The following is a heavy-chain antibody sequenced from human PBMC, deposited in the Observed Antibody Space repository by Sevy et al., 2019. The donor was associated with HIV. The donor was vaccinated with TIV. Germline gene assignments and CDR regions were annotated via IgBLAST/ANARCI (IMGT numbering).Heavy chain of an antibody. D-gene: IGHD3-22*01. J-gene: IGHJ2*01. CDR2: ISGSGGST. Sequence: GGSLRLSCAASGFTFSSYAMSWVRQAPGKGLEWVSAISGSGGSTYYADSVKGRFTISRDNSKNTLYLQMNSLRAEDTAVYYCAKKVWYDDSRGTYWYFDLWGRGTLVTVSS. CDR3: AKKVWYDDSRGTYWYFDL. V-gene: IGHV3-23*01. CDR1: GFTFSSYA.